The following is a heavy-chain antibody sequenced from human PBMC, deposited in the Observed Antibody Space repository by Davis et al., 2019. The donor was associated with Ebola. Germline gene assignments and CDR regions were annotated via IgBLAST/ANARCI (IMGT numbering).Heavy chain of an antibody. CDR1: GFTFSSYD. CDR3: ARSTGMDV. J-gene: IGHJ6*02. V-gene: IGHV3-30*03. Sequence: GGSLRLSCAASGFTFSSYDMHWVRQAPGKGLEWVAVISYDGSNKYYADSVKGRFTISRDNSKNTLYLQMNSLRAEDTAVYYCARSTGMDVWGQGTTVTVSS. CDR2: ISYDGSNK.